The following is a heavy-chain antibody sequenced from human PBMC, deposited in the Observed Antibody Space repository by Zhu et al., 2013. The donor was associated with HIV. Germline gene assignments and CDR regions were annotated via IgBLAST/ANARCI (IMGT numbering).Heavy chain of an antibody. J-gene: IGHJ3*02. CDR1: GFTFSSYA. CDR3: ARTDRDYYDSSDAFDI. V-gene: IGHV3-30-3*01. CDR2: ISYDGSNK. Sequence: PASGFTFSSYAMHWVRQAPGKGLEWVAVISYDGSNKYYADSVKGRFTISRDNSKNTLYLQMNSLRAEDTAVYYCARTDRDYYDSSDAFDIWGQGTMVTVSS. D-gene: IGHD3-22*01.